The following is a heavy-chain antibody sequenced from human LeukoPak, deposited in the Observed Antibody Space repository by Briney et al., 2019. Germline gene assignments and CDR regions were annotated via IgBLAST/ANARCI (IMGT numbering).Heavy chain of an antibody. CDR1: GGSISSSSYY. CDR2: IYYSGST. Sequence: SETLSLTCTVSGGSISSSSYYWGWIRQPPGKGLEWIGSIYYSGSTYHNPSLKSRVTISVDTSKNQFSLKLSSVTAADTAVYYCASSWYSNYFDYWGQGTLVTVSS. D-gene: IGHD6-13*01. CDR3: ASSWYSNYFDY. J-gene: IGHJ4*02. V-gene: IGHV4-39*07.